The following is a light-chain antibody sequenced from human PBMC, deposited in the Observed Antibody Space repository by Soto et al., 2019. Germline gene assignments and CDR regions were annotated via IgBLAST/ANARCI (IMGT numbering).Light chain of an antibody. V-gene: IGKV1-33*01. CDR3: QQYDNLPPTWT. Sequence: DIQMTQSPSSLSASVGNRVTITCQASQDIATYLNWYQQKPGKAPNLLIYDASNLETGVPSRFSRGGSGTHFTFTISNLQPEDVATYYCQQYDNLPPTWTFGQGTNVEIE. CDR2: DAS. J-gene: IGKJ1*01. CDR1: QDIATY.